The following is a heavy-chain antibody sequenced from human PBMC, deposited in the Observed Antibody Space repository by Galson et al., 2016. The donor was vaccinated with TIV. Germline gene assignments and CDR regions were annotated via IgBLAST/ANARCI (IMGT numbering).Heavy chain of an antibody. V-gene: IGHV1-69*02. D-gene: IGHD7-27*01. Sequence: SVKVSCKASGGPFSSYTFSWVRQAPGQGLKWMGRILPILDIATYSQNFQGRVTISAGDSTSTAYMELRSLTSEDTAIYYCAANWGSVGALGIRGQGTMITVSS. CDR2: ILPILDIA. J-gene: IGHJ3*02. CDR3: AANWGSVGALGI. CDR1: GGPFSSYT.